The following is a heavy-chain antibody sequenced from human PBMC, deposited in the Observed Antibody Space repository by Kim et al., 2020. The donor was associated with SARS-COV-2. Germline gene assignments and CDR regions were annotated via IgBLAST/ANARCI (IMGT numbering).Heavy chain of an antibody. V-gene: IGHV3-74*01. J-gene: IGHJ4*02. CDR2: INSDGSST. Sequence: GGSLRLSCAASGFTFSSYWMHWVRQAPGKGLVWVSRINSDGSSTSYADSVKGRFTISRDNAKNTLYLQMNSLRAEDTAVYYCARESRIGSFDYWGQGTLVTVSS. CDR3: ARESRIGSFDY. D-gene: IGHD2-21*01. CDR1: GFTFSSYW.